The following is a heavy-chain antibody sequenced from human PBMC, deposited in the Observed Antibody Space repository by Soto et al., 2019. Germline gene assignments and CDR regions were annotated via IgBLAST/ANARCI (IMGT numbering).Heavy chain of an antibody. CDR1: GVSISSNY. CDR2: ILYSGST. J-gene: IGHJ5*02. CDR3: ARGGPKFSNSRQYDH. Sequence: PSETLSLTCSVSGVSISSNYWSWIRHPPGTGLEWIGYILYSGSTNYNPYLKSRVTISVYTSKNQFSLNLSSVTAAATAVYYWARGGPKFSNSRQYDHWGQGTLVTVSS. V-gene: IGHV4-59*01. D-gene: IGHD4-4*01.